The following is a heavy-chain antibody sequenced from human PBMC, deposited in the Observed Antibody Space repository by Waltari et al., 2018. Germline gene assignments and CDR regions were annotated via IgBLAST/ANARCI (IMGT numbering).Heavy chain of an antibody. Sequence: YWGWIRQSQGKGVGWIGSTYYSGSTHYNPTLESRVTISGDMSKKQFSLKLSSVTAADTAVYYCARHWKRSGYRFDPWGQGTLVTVSS. CDR3: ARHWKRSGYRFDP. J-gene: IGHJ5*02. CDR2: TYYSGST. CDR1: Y. V-gene: IGHV4-39*01. D-gene: IGHD5-12*01.